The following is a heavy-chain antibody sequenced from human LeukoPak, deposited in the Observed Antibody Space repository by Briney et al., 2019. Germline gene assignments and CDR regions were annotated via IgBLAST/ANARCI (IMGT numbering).Heavy chain of an antibody. J-gene: IGHJ3*02. Sequence: SVKVSCKASGGTFSSYAISWVRQAPGQGLEWMGGIIPIFGTANYAQKFQGRVTITADESTSTAYMELSSLRSEDTAVYYCAGASNYDYVWGIHTDIWGQGTMVTVSS. CDR1: GGTFSSYA. D-gene: IGHD3-16*01. V-gene: IGHV1-69*13. CDR3: AGASNYDYVWGIHTDI. CDR2: IIPIFGTA.